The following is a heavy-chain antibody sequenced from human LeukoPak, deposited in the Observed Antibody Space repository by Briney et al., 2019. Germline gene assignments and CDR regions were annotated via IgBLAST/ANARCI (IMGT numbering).Heavy chain of an antibody. Sequence: GGSLRLSCAASGFTFDDYAMHWVRQAPGKGLEWVANINPDESVKNYVDSVKGRFTISRDNAKNSLYVQMDSLTVEDTAVYYCARVRCCEGSGLIYFDPWSQGTLVTVSS. J-gene: IGHJ5*02. CDR2: INPDESVK. CDR1: GFTFDDYA. V-gene: IGHV3-7*01. CDR3: ARVRCCEGSGLIYFDP. D-gene: IGHD6-19*01.